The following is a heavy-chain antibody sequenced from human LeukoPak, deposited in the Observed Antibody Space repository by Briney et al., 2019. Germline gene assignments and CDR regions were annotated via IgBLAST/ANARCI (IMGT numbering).Heavy chain of an antibody. J-gene: IGHJ4*02. V-gene: IGHV4-39*01. Sequence: PSETLSLTCTVSGGSISNSNYYWDWIRQPPGKGLEWFGSIYYSGSTYYNPSLKSRVTISVDTSKNQFSLRLSSVTAADTAVFYCARRALGYCSSTSCYAFDYWGQGTLVTVSS. CDR2: IYYSGST. CDR3: ARRALGYCSSTSCYAFDY. CDR1: GGSISNSNYY. D-gene: IGHD2-2*01.